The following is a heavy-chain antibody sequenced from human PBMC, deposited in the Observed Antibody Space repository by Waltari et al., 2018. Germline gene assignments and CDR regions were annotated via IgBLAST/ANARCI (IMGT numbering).Heavy chain of an antibody. CDR2: ISGDSRFI. J-gene: IGHJ4*02. D-gene: IGHD3-10*01. CDR1: GFTFSAYN. Sequence: EVQLVESGGGLVKPGGSLRLSCDASGFTFSAYNMNWFRLAPGKGLGWVSSISGDSRFIYYADSVNGRFTISSDAAKDSLVLQMNSLRVEDTAIYYCARDRRGYFDYWGQGTLVTVSS. CDR3: ARDRRGYFDY. V-gene: IGHV3-21*01.